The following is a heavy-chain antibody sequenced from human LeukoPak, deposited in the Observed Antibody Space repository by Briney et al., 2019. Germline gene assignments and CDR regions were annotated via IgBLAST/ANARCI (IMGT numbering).Heavy chain of an antibody. V-gene: IGHV4-61*02. CDR2: IYTSGTT. CDR3: ARRDRPGNWFDP. D-gene: IGHD3-22*01. CDR1: GGAINSGSHY. J-gene: IGHJ5*02. Sequence: PSETLSLTCTVSGGAINSGSHYWSWIRQSAGKGLEWIGRIYTSGTTNSNPSLKSRVTISVDTSKNQFSLKLSSVTAADTAVYYCARRDRPGNWFDPWGQGTLVTVSS.